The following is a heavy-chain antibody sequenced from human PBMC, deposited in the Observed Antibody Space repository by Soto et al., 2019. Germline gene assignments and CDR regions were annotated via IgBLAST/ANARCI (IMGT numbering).Heavy chain of an antibody. CDR2: INHSGST. Sequence: QVQLQQWGAGLLKPSETLSLTCAVYGGSFSGYYWTWIRQPPGTGLEWIGEINHSGSTNYNPPLKSRVTISVDTSKNQFSLKLTSVTAADTAVYYCARDKITGRFDYWGQGTLVTVSS. D-gene: IGHD2-8*02. CDR1: GGSFSGYY. CDR3: ARDKITGRFDY. V-gene: IGHV4-34*01. J-gene: IGHJ4*02.